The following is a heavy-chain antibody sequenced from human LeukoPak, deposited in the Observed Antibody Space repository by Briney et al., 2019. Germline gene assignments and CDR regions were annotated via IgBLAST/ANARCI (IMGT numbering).Heavy chain of an antibody. CDR3: ARGVYYDSSGHYSDY. CDR1: GYTFIAYY. J-gene: IGHJ4*02. V-gene: IGHV1-2*02. Sequence: AASVKVSCKASGYTFIAYYMHWVRQAPGQGLEWMGRVNPNSGATNYAQKFQGRVTMTRDTSLSTVYVELTWLTSDDTAVYYCARGVYYDSSGHYSDYWGQGTLVTVSS. D-gene: IGHD3-22*01. CDR2: VNPNSGAT.